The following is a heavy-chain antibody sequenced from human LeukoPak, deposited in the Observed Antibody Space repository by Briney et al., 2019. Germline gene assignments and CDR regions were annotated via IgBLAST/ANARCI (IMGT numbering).Heavy chain of an antibody. CDR2: IYYSGST. Sequence: SETLSLTCTVSGGSVSSGSYYWSWIRQPPGKGLEWIAYIYYSGSTNYNPSLKSRVTISVDTSKNQFSLKLSSVTAADTAVYYCARVTAGGSAYWGQGTLVTVSS. J-gene: IGHJ4*02. D-gene: IGHD6-13*01. CDR3: ARVTAGGSAY. V-gene: IGHV4-61*01. CDR1: GGSVSSGSYY.